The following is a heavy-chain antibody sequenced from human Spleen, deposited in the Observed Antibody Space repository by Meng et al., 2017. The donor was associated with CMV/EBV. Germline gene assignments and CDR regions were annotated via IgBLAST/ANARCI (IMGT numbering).Heavy chain of an antibody. CDR2: INPNSGGT. Sequence: CKASGYTFTGYYMHWVRQAPGQGLEWMGWINPNSGGTNYAQKFQGRVTMTRDTSISTAYMELSRLRSDDTAVYCCARDVEQWVGGVDYWGQGTLVTVSS. D-gene: IGHD6-19*01. CDR1: GYTFTGYY. V-gene: IGHV1-2*02. CDR3: ARDVEQWVGGVDY. J-gene: IGHJ4*02.